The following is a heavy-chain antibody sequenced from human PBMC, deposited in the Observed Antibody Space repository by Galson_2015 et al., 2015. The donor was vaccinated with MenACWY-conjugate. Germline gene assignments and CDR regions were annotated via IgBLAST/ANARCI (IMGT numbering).Heavy chain of an antibody. CDR2: ISGSGDDT. CDR1: GFTFSSYP. CDR3: AKVISRSRDYWYGMDV. V-gene: IGHV3-23*01. Sequence: SLRLSCAASGFTFSSYPMIWVRQAPGEVLEAISSISGSGDDTYYVDSVKGRFTISRDNSRNTLHLQMSRLRAEDTATYFCAKVISRSRDYWYGMDVWGQGTTVTVSS. J-gene: IGHJ6*02.